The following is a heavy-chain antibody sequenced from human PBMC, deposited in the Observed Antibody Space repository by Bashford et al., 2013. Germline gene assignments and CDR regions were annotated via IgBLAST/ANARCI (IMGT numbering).Heavy chain of an antibody. D-gene: IGHD3-3*01. V-gene: IGHV1-18*01. CDR2: ISGYNGNT. Sequence: ASVKVSCKASGYSFTNYGMSWVRQAPGQGLEWMGWISGYNGNTNYAQKFEGRVTMTTDTSTSTAYMELRSLRSDDTAVYYCARGYDFWSGQPKYHYYYGMDVWGQGTTVTVSS. J-gene: IGHJ6*02. CDR1: GYSFTNYG. CDR3: ARGYDFWSGQPKYHYYYGMDV.